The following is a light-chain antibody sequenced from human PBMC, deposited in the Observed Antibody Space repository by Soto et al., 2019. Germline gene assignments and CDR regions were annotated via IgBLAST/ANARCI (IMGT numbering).Light chain of an antibody. CDR2: GAS. CDR3: QQYERRPPLT. Sequence: EIVLTQSPATLSLSPGERVTLSCRASQSVRSELAWYQQKSGQPPRLLIYGASTRATGIPARFSGSGSGTEFTLTINDLQSEDFAVYYCQQYERRPPLTFGGGTKVDIK. J-gene: IGKJ4*01. CDR1: QSVRSE. V-gene: IGKV3-15*01.